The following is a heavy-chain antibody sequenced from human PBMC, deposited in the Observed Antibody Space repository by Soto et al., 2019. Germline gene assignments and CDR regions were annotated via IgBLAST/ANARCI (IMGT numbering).Heavy chain of an antibody. CDR3: ARGWRIDF. CDR2: INHSGST. CDR1: GGSLRGYY. Sequence: SETLCVTCGVSGGSLRGYYWSWIRQPPGKGLEWIGEINHSGSTNYNPSLKSRVTISVDTSKNQFSLKLSSVTAADTAVYYCARGWRIDFCGQGSTVPVS. J-gene: IGHJ6*02. V-gene: IGHV4-34*01. D-gene: IGHD5-12*01.